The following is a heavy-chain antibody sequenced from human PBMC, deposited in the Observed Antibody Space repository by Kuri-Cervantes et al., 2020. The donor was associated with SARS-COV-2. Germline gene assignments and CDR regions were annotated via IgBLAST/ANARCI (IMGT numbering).Heavy chain of an antibody. D-gene: IGHD5-12*01. CDR2: INHSGST. Sequence: ESLKISCTVSGGSISSYYWSWIRQPPGKGLEWIGEINHSGSTNYNPSLKSRVTISEDTSKNQFSLKLTSVTAADTAVYYCARLYRGYGRNYFDYWGQGTLVTVSS. CDR1: GGSISSYY. V-gene: IGHV4-34*01. J-gene: IGHJ4*02. CDR3: ARLYRGYGRNYFDY.